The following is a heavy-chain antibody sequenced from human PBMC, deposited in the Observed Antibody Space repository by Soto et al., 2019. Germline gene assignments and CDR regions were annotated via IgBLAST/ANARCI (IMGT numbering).Heavy chain of an antibody. V-gene: IGHV3-7*03. Sequence: GGSLRLSCAASGFTFSNFWMSRARQAPGKGLEWVANIKGDGSVTQYVASVEGRFTISRDNAKYSLYLQMNSLRVEDTALYYCVIPTRSVRGMGVWGQGTTVTVS. D-gene: IGHD6-6*01. CDR2: IKGDGSVT. J-gene: IGHJ6*02. CDR1: GFTFSNFW. CDR3: VIPTRSVRGMGV.